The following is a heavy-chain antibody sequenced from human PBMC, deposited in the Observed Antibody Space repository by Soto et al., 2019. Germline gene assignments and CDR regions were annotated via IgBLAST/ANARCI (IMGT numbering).Heavy chain of an antibody. J-gene: IGHJ3*02. Sequence: ASVKVSCKASGYTFTSYGISWVRQAPGQGLEWMGWISAYNGNTNYAQKPQGRVTMTTDTSTSTAYMELRSLRSDDTAVYYCARDYDANDAFDIWGQGTMVTVSS. D-gene: IGHD3-16*01. CDR2: ISAYNGNT. CDR3: ARDYDANDAFDI. V-gene: IGHV1-18*04. CDR1: GYTFTSYG.